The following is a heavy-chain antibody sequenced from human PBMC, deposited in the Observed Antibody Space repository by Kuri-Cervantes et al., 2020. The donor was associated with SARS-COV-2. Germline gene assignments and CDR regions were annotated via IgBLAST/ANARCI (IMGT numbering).Heavy chain of an antibody. CDR3: ARDGSWYWQFDY. J-gene: IGHJ4*02. Sequence: GESLKISCAASGFTFSSYSMNWVRQAPGKGLEWVSSISSSSSYIYYADSVKGRFTISRDNAKNSLYLQMNSLRAEDTAVYYCARDGSWYWQFDYWGQGTLVTGSS. CDR2: ISSSSSYI. D-gene: IGHD1-26*01. V-gene: IGHV3-21*01. CDR1: GFTFSSYS.